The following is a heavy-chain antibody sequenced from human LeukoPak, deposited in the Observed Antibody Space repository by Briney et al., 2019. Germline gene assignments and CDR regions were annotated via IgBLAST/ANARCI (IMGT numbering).Heavy chain of an antibody. D-gene: IGHD2-15*01. V-gene: IGHV4-30-4*01. J-gene: IGHJ3*02. CDR3: ARDCSGGSCYGAFDI. CDR2: IYDSGST. Sequence: SETLSLTCTVSDGSISSYYWSWIRQPPGKGLEWIGYIYDSGSTYYNPSLKSRITISVDTSENRFSLKLSSVTATDTAVYYCARDCSGGSCYGAFDIWGQGTMVTVSS. CDR1: DGSISSYY.